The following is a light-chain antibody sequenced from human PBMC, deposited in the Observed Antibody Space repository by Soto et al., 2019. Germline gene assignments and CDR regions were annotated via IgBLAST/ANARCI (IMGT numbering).Light chain of an antibody. CDR3: SSYAGSNNLL. CDR1: NSDIGNYNF. CDR2: EVN. V-gene: IGLV2-8*01. Sequence: QSVLTQPPSASGSPGQSVAISCTGTNSDIGNYNFVSWYQQHPGKAPKLMIYEVNKRPSGVPDRFSGSKSGNTASLTVSGLQPEDEADYYCSSYAGSNNLLFGGGTKLPVL. J-gene: IGLJ2*01.